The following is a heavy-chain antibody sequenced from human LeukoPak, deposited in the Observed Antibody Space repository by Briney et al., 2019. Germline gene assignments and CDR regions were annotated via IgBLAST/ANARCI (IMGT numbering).Heavy chain of an antibody. V-gene: IGHV3-48*01. J-gene: IGHJ4*02. CDR2: ISSSSSTI. CDR3: ARLWQWLRPAGDC. D-gene: IGHD6-19*01. Sequence: PGGSLRLSCAASGFTFSSYSMNWVRQAPGKGLEWVSYISSSSSTIYYADSVKGRFTISRDNAKSSLYLQMNSLRAEDTAVYYCARLWQWLRPAGDCWGQGTLVTVSS. CDR1: GFTFSSYS.